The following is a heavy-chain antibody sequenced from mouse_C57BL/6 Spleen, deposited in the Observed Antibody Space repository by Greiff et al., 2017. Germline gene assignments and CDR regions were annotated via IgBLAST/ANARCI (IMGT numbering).Heavy chain of an antibody. CDR3: ARDSGNSPFDV. CDR1: GFTFSDYY. D-gene: IGHD2-1*01. CDR2: INYDGSST. Sequence: EVQLQESEGGLVQPGSSMKLSCTASGFTFSDYYMAWVRQVPEKGLEWVANINYDGSSTYYLDSLKSRFIISRDNAKNILYLQMSSLKSEDTATYYCARDSGNSPFDVWGTGTTVTVSS. J-gene: IGHJ1*03. V-gene: IGHV5-16*01.